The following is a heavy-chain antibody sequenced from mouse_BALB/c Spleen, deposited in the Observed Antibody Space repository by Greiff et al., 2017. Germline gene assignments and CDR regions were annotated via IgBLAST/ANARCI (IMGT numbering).Heavy chain of an antibody. D-gene: IGHD3-2*01. CDR2: INPGSGGT. Sequence: VQLLQSGAELVRPGTSVKVSCKASGYAFTNYLIHWVKQRPGQGLEWIGVINPGSGGTNYNEKFKGKATLTEDKSSSTAYMQLSSLTSDDSAVYFDAEGGSDRDAYWGQGTLVTVSA. V-gene: IGHV1-54*01. J-gene: IGHJ3*01. CDR1: GYAFTNYL. CDR3: AEGGSDRDAY.